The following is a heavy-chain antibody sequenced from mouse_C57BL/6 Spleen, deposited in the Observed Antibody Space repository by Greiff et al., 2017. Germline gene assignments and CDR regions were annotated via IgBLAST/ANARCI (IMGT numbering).Heavy chain of an antibody. CDR2: IDPSDSET. CDR1: GYTFTSYW. D-gene: IGHD2-4*01. V-gene: IGHV1-52*01. Sequence: QVQLQQPGAELVRPGSSVKLSCKASGYTFTSYWMHWVKQRPIQGLEWIGNIDPSDSETHYNQKFKDKATLTVDKSSSTAYMQLSSLTSEDSAVYYCARGIYYDYDVGRNYAMDYWGQGTSVTVSS. CDR3: ARGIYYDYDVGRNYAMDY. J-gene: IGHJ4*01.